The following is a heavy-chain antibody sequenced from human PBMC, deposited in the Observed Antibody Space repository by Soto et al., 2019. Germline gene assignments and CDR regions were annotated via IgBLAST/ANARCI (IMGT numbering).Heavy chain of an antibody. CDR3: EKDPGYGPYSFDY. CDR1: GFTFSGYA. D-gene: IGHD5-18*01. J-gene: IGHJ4*02. V-gene: IGHV3-23*01. CDR2: ISSSGGST. Sequence: EVQLLESGGGLVQPGGSLRLSCAASGFTFSGYAMSWVRQAPGKGLEWVSAISSSGGSTYYADSVKGRFTISRDNSKNTRDLQMNSLRVEDTAVYYCEKDPGYGPYSFDYWGQGTLVTVSS.